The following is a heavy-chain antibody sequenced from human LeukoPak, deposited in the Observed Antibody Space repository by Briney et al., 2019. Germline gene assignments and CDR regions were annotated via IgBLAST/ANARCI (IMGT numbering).Heavy chain of an antibody. V-gene: IGHV3-74*01. CDR2: SNRDVSST. D-gene: IGHD1-1*01. CDR1: GFIFSSYW. CDR3: ARDLTGTGPGTAFYYGMDV. Sequence: GGSLRLSCAASGFIFSSYWMHSVRLAPGKGLVWVLSSNRDVSSTSYADSVKGRFTISRDNAKNTLYLQMNSLRVEDTAVYYCARDLTGTGPGTAFYYGMDVWGQGTTVTVSS. J-gene: IGHJ6*02.